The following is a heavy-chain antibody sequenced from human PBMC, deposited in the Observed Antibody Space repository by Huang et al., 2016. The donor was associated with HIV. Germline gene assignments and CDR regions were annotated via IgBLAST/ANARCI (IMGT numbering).Heavy chain of an antibody. CDR1: GFTVSGTY. CDR3: ARGGNTVGYFDN. D-gene: IGHD1-26*01. J-gene: IGHJ4*02. Sequence: EVQLVESGGGLIQPGGSLRLSCAASGFTVSGTYMSWVRQAPRKGLEWVSVIYSGGTTYFADSVKGRFTFSRDNSKNTVYLQMNSLRAGDTAVYYCARGGNTVGYFDNWGQGTLVTVSS. CDR2: IYSGGTT. V-gene: IGHV3-53*01.